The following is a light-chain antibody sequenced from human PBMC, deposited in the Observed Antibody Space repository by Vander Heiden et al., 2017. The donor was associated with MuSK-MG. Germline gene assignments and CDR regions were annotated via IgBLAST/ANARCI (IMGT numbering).Light chain of an antibody. CDR2: AAS. V-gene: IGKV1-8*01. Sequence: AIRLTQSPSSFSASTGDRVTITCPASRGPSSYLAWYQQKPGKAPTLLIYAASTLQSGVPSRLSGSGSGTDFTLTISCLQAEDFATYYCQQYDSYPWTFGQGTKVEIK. CDR3: QQYDSYPWT. J-gene: IGKJ1*01. CDR1: RGPSSY.